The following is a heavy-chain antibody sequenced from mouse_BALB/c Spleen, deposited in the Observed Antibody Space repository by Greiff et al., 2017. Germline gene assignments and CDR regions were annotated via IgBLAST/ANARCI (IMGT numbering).Heavy chain of an antibody. D-gene: IGHD1-1*01. J-gene: IGHJ4*01. CDR2: IYPYNGGT. V-gene: IGHV1S29*02. CDR3: ARGGDYYGSSYVYAMDY. CDR1: GYTFTDYN. Sequence: EVMLVESGPELVKPGASVKISCKASGYTFTDYNMHWVKQSHGKSLEWIGYIYPYNGGTGYNQKFKSKATLTVDNSSSTAYMELRSLTSEDSAVYYCARGGDYYGSSYVYAMDYWGQGTSVTVSS.